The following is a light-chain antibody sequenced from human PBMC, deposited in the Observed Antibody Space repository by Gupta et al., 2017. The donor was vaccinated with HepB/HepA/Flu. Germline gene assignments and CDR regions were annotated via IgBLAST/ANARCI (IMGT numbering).Light chain of an antibody. CDR2: DVI. J-gene: IGLJ2*01. CDR3: SSLTTKNTLL. V-gene: IGLV2-14*03. CDR1: SSDIGAYNH. Sequence: QSALPHPASVSGSLGQPTTISCTATSSDIGAYNHVAWYQQHPGKAPKLMIYDVINRPSGVPNRFSGSKSGNTASLTISGLQAEDEADYYCSSLTTKNTLLFGGGTKLTVL.